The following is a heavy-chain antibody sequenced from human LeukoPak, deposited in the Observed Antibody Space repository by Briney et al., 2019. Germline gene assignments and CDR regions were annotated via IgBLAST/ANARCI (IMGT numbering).Heavy chain of an antibody. D-gene: IGHD7-27*01. J-gene: IGHJ4*02. CDR1: GFTVSSNH. CDR3: ASNWGNETGLH. Sequence: PGGSLRLSCAASGFTVSSNHMSWVRQAPGKGLEWVSVISSGGSTYYADSVKGRFTISRDNSKNTLYLQMNSLRAEDMAVYYCASNWGNETGLHWGQGTLVTVSS. V-gene: IGHV3-53*01. CDR2: ISSGGST.